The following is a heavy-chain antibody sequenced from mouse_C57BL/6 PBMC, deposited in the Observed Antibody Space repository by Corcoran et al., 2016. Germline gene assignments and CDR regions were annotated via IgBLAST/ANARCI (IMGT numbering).Heavy chain of an antibody. CDR2: IYPRSGNT. J-gene: IGHJ4*01. CDR3: ASPTTVVPMDY. CDR1: GYTFTSYG. V-gene: IGHV1-81*01. D-gene: IGHD1-1*01. Sequence: QVQPQQSGAELARPGASVKLSCKASGYTFTSYGISWVKQRTGQGLEWIGEIYPRSGNTYYNEKFKGKATLTADKSSSTAYMELRSLTSEDSAVYFCASPTTVVPMDYWGQGTSVTVSS.